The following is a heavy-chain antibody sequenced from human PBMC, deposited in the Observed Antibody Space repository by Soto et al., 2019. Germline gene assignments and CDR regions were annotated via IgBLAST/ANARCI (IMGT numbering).Heavy chain of an antibody. CDR3: TRHLAGADTTTTDY. Sequence: EVQLVESGGGLVQPGGSLKLSCAASGFTFSGSAMHWVRQASGKGLEWVGRIRSKANSYATAYAASVKGRFTISRDDSXNTAYLQMNSLKTEDTAVYYCTRHLAGADTTTTDYWGQGTLVTVSS. J-gene: IGHJ4*02. CDR2: IRSKANSYAT. V-gene: IGHV3-73*01. D-gene: IGHD5-18*01. CDR1: GFTFSGSA.